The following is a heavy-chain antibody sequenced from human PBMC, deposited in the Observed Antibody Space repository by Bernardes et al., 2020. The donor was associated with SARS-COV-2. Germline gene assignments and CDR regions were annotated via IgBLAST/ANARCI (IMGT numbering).Heavy chain of an antibody. CDR2: IYHRGTT. CDR3: ARRSQDNLSHFFDY. CDR1: GGSIAISHW. J-gene: IGHJ4*02. V-gene: IGHV4-4*02. Sequence: SETLSLTCAVSGGSIAISHWWSWVRQSPGKGLEWIGEIYHRGTTNYNPPLKSRVTISLDKSTNHFSLKLTSVTAADTAVYYCARRSQDNLSHFFDYWGLGTLVTVSS. D-gene: IGHD1-1*01.